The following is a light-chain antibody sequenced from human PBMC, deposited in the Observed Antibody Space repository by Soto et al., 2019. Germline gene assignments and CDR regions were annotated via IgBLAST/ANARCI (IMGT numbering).Light chain of an antibody. CDR3: QQYYSYPPT. CDR1: QGISSY. CDR2: AAS. J-gene: IGKJ1*01. Sequence: IRMTKSPSSLSASTGDRVTITCRASQGISSYLAWYQQKPGKAPKLLIYAASTLRSGVPSRFSGSGSGTDFTLTISCLQSEDFATYYCQQYYSYPPTFGQGTKVDIK. V-gene: IGKV1-8*01.